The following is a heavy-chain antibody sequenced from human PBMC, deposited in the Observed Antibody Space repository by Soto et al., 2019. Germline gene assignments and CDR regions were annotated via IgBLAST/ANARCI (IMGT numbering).Heavy chain of an antibody. D-gene: IGHD2-15*01. J-gene: IGHJ6*02. CDR2: IDPSDSYT. CDR3: ASLHEYCSGGSCYGNYYYGMDV. CDR1: GYSFTSYW. Sequence: GESLKISCTGSGYSFTSYWISWVRQMPGKGLEWIGRIDPSDSYTNYSPSFQGHVTISADKSISTAYLQWSSLKASDTAMYYCASLHEYCSGGSCYGNYYYGMDVWGQGTTVTVSS. V-gene: IGHV5-10-1*01.